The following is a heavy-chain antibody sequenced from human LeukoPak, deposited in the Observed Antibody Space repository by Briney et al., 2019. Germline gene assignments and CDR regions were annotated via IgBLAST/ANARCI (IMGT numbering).Heavy chain of an antibody. D-gene: IGHD6-13*01. J-gene: IGHJ4*02. Sequence: KPSETLSLTCAVYGGSFSGYYWSWIRQPAGKGLEWIGRIYTSGSTNYNPSLKSRVTMSVDTSKNQFSLKLSSVTAADTAVYYCARDQRVIAAAGTGFDYWGQGTLVTVSS. CDR2: IYTSGST. CDR1: GGSFSGYY. V-gene: IGHV4-4*07. CDR3: ARDQRVIAAAGTGFDY.